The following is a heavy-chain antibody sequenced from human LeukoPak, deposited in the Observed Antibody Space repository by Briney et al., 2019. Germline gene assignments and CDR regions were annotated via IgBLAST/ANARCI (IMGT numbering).Heavy chain of an antibody. D-gene: IGHD2-2*01. CDR2: INTDGSTI. CDR1: GFTFSSYW. Sequence: GGSLRLSCAASGFTFSSYWMHWVRQAPGKGLVWVSRINTDGSTITYADSVKGRFTISRDNAKNTLYLQMNSLRAEDTAVYFCARERKSSTSMDYWGQGTLVTVSS. J-gene: IGHJ4*02. V-gene: IGHV3-74*01. CDR3: ARERKSSTSMDY.